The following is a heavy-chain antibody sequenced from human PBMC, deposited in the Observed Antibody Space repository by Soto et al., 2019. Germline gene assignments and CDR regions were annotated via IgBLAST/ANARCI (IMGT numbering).Heavy chain of an antibody. J-gene: IGHJ6*02. CDR3: AADRASIAAAGHSYYYYYGMDV. CDR1: GFTFTSSA. V-gene: IGHV1-58*01. Sequence: AVKVSCKASGFTFTSSAVQWVRQARGQRLEWIGWIVVGSGNTNYAQKFQERVTITRDMSTSTAYMELSSLRSEDTAVYYCAADRASIAAAGHSYYYYYGMDVWGQGTTVTVSS. D-gene: IGHD6-13*01. CDR2: IVVGSGNT.